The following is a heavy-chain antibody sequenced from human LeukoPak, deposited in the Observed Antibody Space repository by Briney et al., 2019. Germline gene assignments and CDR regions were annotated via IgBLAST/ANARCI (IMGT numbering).Heavy chain of an antibody. CDR3: ARETTNNGWLRFYDY. V-gene: IGHV4-59*01. J-gene: IGHJ4*02. D-gene: IGHD6-19*01. CDR2: IYYSGST. Sequence: SETLSLTCTVSGGSISSYYWSWIRQPPGKRLEWIGYIYYSGSTNYNPSLKSRVTISVDTSKNQFSLKLSSVTAADTAVYYCARETTNNGWLRFYDYWGQGTLVTVSS. CDR1: GGSISSYY.